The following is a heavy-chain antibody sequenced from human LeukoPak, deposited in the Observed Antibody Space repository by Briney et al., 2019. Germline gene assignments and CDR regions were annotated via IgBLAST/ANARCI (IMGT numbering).Heavy chain of an antibody. CDR1: GYTFTGYY. Sequence: ASVKVSCKASGYTFTGYYMHWLRQAPGQGLEWMGWINPNSGGTNYAQKFQGRVTMTRDTSISTAYMERSRLRSDDTAVYYCARSLWFGELSQPDFDYWGQGTLVTVSS. D-gene: IGHD3-10*01. CDR3: ARSLWFGELSQPDFDY. CDR2: INPNSGGT. J-gene: IGHJ4*02. V-gene: IGHV1-2*02.